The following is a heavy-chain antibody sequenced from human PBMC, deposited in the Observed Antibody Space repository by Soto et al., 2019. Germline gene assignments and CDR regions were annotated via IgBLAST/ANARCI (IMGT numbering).Heavy chain of an antibody. Sequence: EVQLVESGGGLVQPGRSLRLSCAASGFTFDDYAMHWVRQAPGKGLEWVSGINSDGTSTLSADSVKGRFTISRDNAKNTLYLHMNSLRAEDTAVYYCARDPAPIGWYDYWGQGTLVTVSS. CDR2: INSDGTST. D-gene: IGHD6-19*01. CDR1: GFTFDDYA. CDR3: ARDPAPIGWYDY. J-gene: IGHJ4*02. V-gene: IGHV3-9*01.